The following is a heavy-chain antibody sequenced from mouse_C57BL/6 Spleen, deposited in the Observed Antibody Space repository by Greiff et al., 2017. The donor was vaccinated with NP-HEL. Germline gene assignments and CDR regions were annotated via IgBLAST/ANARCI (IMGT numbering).Heavy chain of an antibody. Sequence: EVQLQQSGPELVKPGASVKISCKASGYTFTDYYMNWVKQSHGKSLEWIGDINPNNGGTSYNQKFKGKATLTVNKSSSTAYMELRSLTSEDSAVYYCARKDAYYSNEYYFDYWGQGTTLTVSS. CDR1: GYTFTDYY. D-gene: IGHD2-5*01. CDR3: ARKDAYYSNEYYFDY. CDR2: INPNNGGT. V-gene: IGHV1-26*01. J-gene: IGHJ2*01.